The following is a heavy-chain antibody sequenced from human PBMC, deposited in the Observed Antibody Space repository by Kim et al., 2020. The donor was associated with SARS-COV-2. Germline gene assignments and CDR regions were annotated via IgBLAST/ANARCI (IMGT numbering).Heavy chain of an antibody. V-gene: IGHV1-69*13. CDR3: ARDKARGYYDSSGYYGYYYYGMDV. CDR1: GGTFSSYA. D-gene: IGHD3-22*01. Sequence: SVKVSCEASGGTFSSYAISWVRQAPGQGLEWMGGIIPIFGTANYAQKFQGRVTITADESTSTAYMELSSLRSEDTAVYYCARDKARGYYDSSGYYGYYYYGMDVWGQGTTVTVSS. J-gene: IGHJ6*02. CDR2: IIPIFGTA.